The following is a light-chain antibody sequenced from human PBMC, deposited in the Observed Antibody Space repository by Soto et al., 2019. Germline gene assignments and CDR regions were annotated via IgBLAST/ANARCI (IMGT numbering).Light chain of an antibody. Sequence: DIQMTQSPASLSASVGDRVTITCRASQTISTYLNWYEQKPGKAPKLLISAASTLQSGVPARFSGSGSGTDFTLTISSLQPEDFATYHCHQSYSNPLTFGQGTRLDIK. CDR1: QTISTY. CDR3: HQSYSNPLT. CDR2: AAS. V-gene: IGKV1-39*01. J-gene: IGKJ2*01.